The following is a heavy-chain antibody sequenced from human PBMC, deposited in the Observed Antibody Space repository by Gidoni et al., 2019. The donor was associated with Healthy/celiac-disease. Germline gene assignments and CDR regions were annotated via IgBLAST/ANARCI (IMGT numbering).Heavy chain of an antibody. CDR3: TTAYCSSTSCLLYGMDV. J-gene: IGHJ6*02. Sequence: EVQLVESGGGLVKPGGSLRLSCAASGFTFSNAWMNWVRQAPGKGLEWVGRIKSKTDGGTTDYAAPVKGRFTISRDDSKNTLYLQMNSLKTEDTAVYYCTTAYCSSTSCLLYGMDVWGQGTTVTVSS. V-gene: IGHV3-15*07. CDR1: GFTFSNAW. D-gene: IGHD2-2*01. CDR2: IKSKTDGGTT.